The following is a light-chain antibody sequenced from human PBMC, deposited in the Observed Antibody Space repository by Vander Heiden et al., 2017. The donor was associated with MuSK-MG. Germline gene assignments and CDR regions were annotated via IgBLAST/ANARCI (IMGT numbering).Light chain of an antibody. CDR3: QDRCNLHL. J-gene: IGKJ4*02. Sequence: EIVLTQSPATLSLSPGERATLSCRASQSVSNYLAWYQQRPGQAPRLLIYDASNRANGIPDRFSGSGSGTDFTLTSSGLEPEDFAVYYWQDRCNLHLFGGGTKVEIK. CDR1: QSVSNY. V-gene: IGKV3-11*01. CDR2: DAS.